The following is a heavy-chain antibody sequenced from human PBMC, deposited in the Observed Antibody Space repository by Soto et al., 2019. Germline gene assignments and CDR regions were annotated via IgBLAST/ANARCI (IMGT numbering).Heavy chain of an antibody. CDR3: ARGVYGSGNYYTGPSAFDI. Sequence: QVQLEQSGAEVKKPGSSVKISCKASGGTLSDHGVSWLRQAPGQGLEWVGGTIPVCNTAKYAPKFQGGVTIAADKSANMAFMELGSLRSDDTAFYYCARGVYGSGNYYTGPSAFDIWGQGTLVIVSS. V-gene: IGHV1-69*06. D-gene: IGHD3-10*01. CDR1: GGTLSDHG. J-gene: IGHJ3*02. CDR2: TIPVCNTA.